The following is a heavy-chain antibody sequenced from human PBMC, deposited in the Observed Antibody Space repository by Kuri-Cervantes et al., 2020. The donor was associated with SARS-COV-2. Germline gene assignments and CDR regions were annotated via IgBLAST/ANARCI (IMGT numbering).Heavy chain of an antibody. D-gene: IGHD3-16*01. CDR1: GFTVSSNY. CDR2: IKQDGSEK. CDR3: ASKGG. J-gene: IGHJ4*02. Sequence: GESLKISCAASGFTVSSNYMNWVRQAPGKGLEWVANIKQDGSEKNYVDSVKGRFTISRDNAKNSLYLQMNNLRAEDAAVYYCASKGGWGQGTLVTVSS. V-gene: IGHV3-7*01.